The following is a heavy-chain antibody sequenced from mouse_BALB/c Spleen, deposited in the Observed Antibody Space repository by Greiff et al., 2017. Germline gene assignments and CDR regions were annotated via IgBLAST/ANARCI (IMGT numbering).Heavy chain of an antibody. D-gene: IGHD2-3*01. V-gene: IGHV1S81*02. CDR2: INPSNGGT. J-gene: IGHJ1*01. CDR1: GYTFTSYY. CDR3: TRSRDGYYWYFDV. Sequence: QVQLQQSGAELVKPGASVKLSCKASGYTFTSYYMYWVKQRPGQGLEWIGEINPSNGGTNFNEKFKSKATLTVDKSSSTAYMQLSSLTSEDSAVYDCTRSRDGYYWYFDVWGAGTTVTVSS.